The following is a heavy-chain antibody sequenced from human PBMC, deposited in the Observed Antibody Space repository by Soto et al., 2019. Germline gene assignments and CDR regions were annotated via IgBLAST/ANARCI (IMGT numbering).Heavy chain of an antibody. D-gene: IGHD2-2*01. Sequence: QVQLVQSGAEVKKPGASVKVSCKASGYTFTSYAMHWVRQAPGQRLEWMGWINAGNGNTKYSQKFQGRVTITRDTSASTSYRELSNLRSEDTAVYYCARGKIVVVPAVVYYYYGMDVGGQGTTVTVSS. J-gene: IGHJ6*02. CDR3: ARGKIVVVPAVVYYYYGMDV. V-gene: IGHV1-3*01. CDR1: GYTFTSYA. CDR2: INAGNGNT.